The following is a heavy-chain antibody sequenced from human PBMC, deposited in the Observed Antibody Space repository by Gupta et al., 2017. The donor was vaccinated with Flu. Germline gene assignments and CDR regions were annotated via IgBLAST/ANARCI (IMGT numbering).Heavy chain of an antibody. D-gene: IGHD5-24*01. V-gene: IGHV3-21*01. CDR3: ARSRDGYSIYYYDYYGMDV. CDR1: GFPFSRYS. Sequence: QLVESGGGLVKLGRSLRLSCAPPGFPFSRYSMNWVRQAQGKGLEWVSSIRSMSSYIYYADSVKGRFTISRDNAKNSLYLQMNSLRAEDTAVYYCARSRDGYSIYYYDYYGMDVWGQGTTVTVSS. CDR2: IRSMSSYI. J-gene: IGHJ6*02.